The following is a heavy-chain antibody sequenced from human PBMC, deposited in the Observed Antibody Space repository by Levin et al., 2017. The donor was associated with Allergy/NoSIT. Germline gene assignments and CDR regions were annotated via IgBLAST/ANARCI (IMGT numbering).Heavy chain of an antibody. CDR2: IIPIFGTA. J-gene: IGHJ6*03. CDR1: GGTFSSYA. Sequence: GGSLRLSCKASGGTFSSYAISWVRQAPGQGLEWMGGIIPIFGTANYAQKFQGRVTITADESTSTAYMELSSLRSEDTAVYYCASGSMVQGVDSVGFVRYYYYYMDVWGKGTTVTVSS. V-gene: IGHV1-69*01. D-gene: IGHD3-10*01. CDR3: ASGSMVQGVDSVGFVRYYYYYMDV.